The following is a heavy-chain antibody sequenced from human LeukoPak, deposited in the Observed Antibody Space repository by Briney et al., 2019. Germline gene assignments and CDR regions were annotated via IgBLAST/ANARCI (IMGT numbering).Heavy chain of an antibody. CDR3: AKGDAWGRYKH. J-gene: IGHJ1*01. CDR1: GFRFSETW. CDR2: IRNDGSDA. V-gene: IGHV3-74*01. Sequence: GALRLSFVASGFRFSETWMHWVRPVPGKGLVWVSRIRNDGSDARYAESVKGRFTISRDNAKNTLYLQMNSLRDEDTAVYYCAKGDAWGRYKHWGQGTLVTVSS. D-gene: IGHD3-16*01.